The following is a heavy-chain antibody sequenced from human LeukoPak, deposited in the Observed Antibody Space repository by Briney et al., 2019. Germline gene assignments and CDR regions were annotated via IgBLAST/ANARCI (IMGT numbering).Heavy chain of an antibody. CDR1: GFNFGFFG. J-gene: IGHJ4*02. CDR2: IWYDASNK. Sequence: PGGSLRLSCAASGFNFGFFGMHWVRQAPGKGLEWVAVIWYDASNKYYADSVKGRSTISRDNSKNTVSLQMNSLGAEDTAVYYCAREEYGNGGYYVYWGQGTLVTVSS. D-gene: IGHD3-22*01. CDR3: AREEYGNGGYYVY. V-gene: IGHV3-33*01.